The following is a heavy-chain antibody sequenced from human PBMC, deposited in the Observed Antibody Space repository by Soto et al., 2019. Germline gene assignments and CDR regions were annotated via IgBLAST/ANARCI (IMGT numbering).Heavy chain of an antibody. V-gene: IGHV4-39*01. D-gene: IGHD6-19*01. J-gene: IGHJ6*02. CDR3: ARHRNNSSGWYVNYYNHYAIDA. CDR1: GGSISSSSYY. Sequence: SETLSLTCTVSGGSISSSSYYWGWIRQPPGKGLEWIGSIYYSGSTYYNPSLKSRVTISVDTSKNQFSLKLSSVTAADTAVYYCARHRNNSSGWYVNYYNHYAIDAWGQGTTV. CDR2: IYYSGST.